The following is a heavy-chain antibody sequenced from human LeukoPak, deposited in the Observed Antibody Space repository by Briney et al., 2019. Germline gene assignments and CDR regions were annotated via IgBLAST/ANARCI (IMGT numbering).Heavy chain of an antibody. Sequence: PSETLSLTCSVSGGSISSYYWSWIRQPAGKGLEWIGYIYYSGSTNYNPSLKSRVTISVDTSKNQFSLKLSSVTAADTAVYYCARGGLGLDFYFDYWGQGTLVTVSS. J-gene: IGHJ4*02. CDR3: ARGGLGLDFYFDY. CDR2: IYYSGST. CDR1: GGSISSYY. D-gene: IGHD3-16*01. V-gene: IGHV4-59*01.